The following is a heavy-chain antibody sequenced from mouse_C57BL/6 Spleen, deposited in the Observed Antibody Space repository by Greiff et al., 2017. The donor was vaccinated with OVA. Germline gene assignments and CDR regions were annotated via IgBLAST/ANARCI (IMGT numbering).Heavy chain of an antibody. J-gene: IGHJ2*01. Sequence: DVKLQESGAGLVQPGGSMKLSCAASGFTFSDSWMDWVRQSPGKGLEWVAEISNKANTHATSYAVSVKGRFTISRDDSKSSVYLQRNSLRAEDAGIDYLTREDMNYCSSYNDWGKGTTLTVSS. CDR2: ISNKANTHAT. CDR1: GFTFSDSW. D-gene: IGHD1-1*01. V-gene: IGHV6-6*01. CDR3: TREDMNYCSSYND.